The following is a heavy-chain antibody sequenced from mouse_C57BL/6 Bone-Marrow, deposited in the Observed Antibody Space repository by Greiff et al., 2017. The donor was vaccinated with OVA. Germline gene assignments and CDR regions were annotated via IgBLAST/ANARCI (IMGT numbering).Heavy chain of an antibody. CDR1: GYTFTSYW. D-gene: IGHD4-1*01. CDR3: ARGGANWDWFAY. Sequence: QVQLKQPGAEHSKPGASVKMSCKASGYTFTSYWITWVKQRPGQGLEWIGDIYPGSGSTNYNEKFKSKATLTVDTSSSTAYMQLSSLTSEDSAVYYCARGGANWDWFAYWGQGTLVTVSA. CDR2: IYPGSGST. V-gene: IGHV1-55*01. J-gene: IGHJ3*01.